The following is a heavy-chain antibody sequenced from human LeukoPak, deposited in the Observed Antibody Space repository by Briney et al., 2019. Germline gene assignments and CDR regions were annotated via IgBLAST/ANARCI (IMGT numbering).Heavy chain of an antibody. CDR3: AKDFRGFCSGGSCYSFYDY. Sequence: GGSLRLSCAASGFTFSSYGMHWVRQAPGKGLEWVAFIRYDGSNKYYADSVKGRFTISRDNSKNTLYLQMNSLRVEDTAVYYCAKDFRGFCSGGSCYSFYDYWGQGTLVTVSS. V-gene: IGHV3-30*02. D-gene: IGHD2-15*01. CDR2: IRYDGSNK. J-gene: IGHJ4*02. CDR1: GFTFSSYG.